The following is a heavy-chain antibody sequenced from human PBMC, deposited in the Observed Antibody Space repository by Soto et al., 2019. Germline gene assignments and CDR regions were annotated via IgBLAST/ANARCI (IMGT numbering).Heavy chain of an antibody. J-gene: IGHJ4*02. V-gene: IGHV4-59*01. CDR3: AKYSTSSGYFGY. CDR1: GGSISPYY. D-gene: IGHD6-6*01. Sequence: QVQLQESGPGLVKPSETLSLTCTVSGGSISPYYWSWIRQPPGKALEWLGYIYYTGSTNYNPSLKSRVTISVDTSKGQFSLSFSSVTAEDTAVYYCAKYSTSSGYFGYWGEGTLVTVSS. CDR2: IYYTGST.